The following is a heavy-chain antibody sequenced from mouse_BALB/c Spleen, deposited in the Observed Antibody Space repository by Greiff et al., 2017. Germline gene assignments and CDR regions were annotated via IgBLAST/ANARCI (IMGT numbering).Heavy chain of an antibody. J-gene: IGHJ3*01. D-gene: IGHD1-1*01. CDR2: IDPSDSYT. V-gene: IGHV1S127*01. CDR3: TSSTTVGGDAY. Sequence: QVQLQQPGAELVKPGASVKMSCKASGYTFTSYWMHWVKQRPGQGLEWIGVIDPSDSYTSYNQKFKGKATLTVDTSSSTAYMQLSSLTSEDSAVYYCTSSTTVGGDAYWGQGTLVTVSA. CDR1: GYTFTSYW.